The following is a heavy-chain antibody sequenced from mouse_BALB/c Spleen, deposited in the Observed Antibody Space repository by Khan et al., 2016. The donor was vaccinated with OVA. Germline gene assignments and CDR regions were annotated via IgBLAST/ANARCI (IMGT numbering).Heavy chain of an antibody. D-gene: IGHD2-4*01. Sequence: QVQLQQSGAELARPGASVKLSCKASGYTFTSYWMQWVKQRPGQGLEWIGAIYPGDGDTRYTQKFKGKATLTADKSSSTAYMQLSSLASEDSAVYYCARNYDYFYVMDYWGQGTSVTVSS. CDR3: ARNYDYFYVMDY. V-gene: IGHV1-87*01. J-gene: IGHJ4*01. CDR1: GYTFTSYW. CDR2: IYPGDGDT.